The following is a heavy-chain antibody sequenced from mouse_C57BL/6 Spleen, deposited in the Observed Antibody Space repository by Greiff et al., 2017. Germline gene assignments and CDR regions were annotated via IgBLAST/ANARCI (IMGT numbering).Heavy chain of an antibody. D-gene: IGHD1-1*01. CDR3: ADRGDGSSPFDY. CDR2: INPYNGGT. CDR1: GYTFTDYY. V-gene: IGHV1-19*01. J-gene: IGHJ2*01. Sequence: VQLQQSGPVLVKPGASVKMSCTASGYTFTDYYMNWVKQSHGKSLEWIGVINPYNGGTSYTQKFKGKATLTVDKSSSTAYMELNSLTSEDSAVYYCADRGDGSSPFDYWGQGTTLTVSS.